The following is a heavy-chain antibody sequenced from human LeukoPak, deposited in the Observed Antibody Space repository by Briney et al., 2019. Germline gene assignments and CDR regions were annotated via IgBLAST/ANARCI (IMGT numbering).Heavy chain of an antibody. CDR1: GYTFTDHF. V-gene: IGHV1-2*02. CDR3: ARDYSLNDFDY. D-gene: IGHD1-1*01. CDR2: INPYNGYT. J-gene: IGHJ4*02. Sequence: GDSVKVSSKSSGYTFTDHFIHWVRQAPGQGLEWVGEINPYNGYTKYAWRLQGRVTMTRDTSISTAFMEVSRLTSDDTAVYYCARDYSLNDFDYWGQGTLVPVAS.